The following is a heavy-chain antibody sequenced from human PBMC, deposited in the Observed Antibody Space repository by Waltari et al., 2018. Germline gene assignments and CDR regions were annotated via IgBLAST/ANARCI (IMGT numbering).Heavy chain of an antibody. Sequence: QVQLQESGPGLVKPSETLSLTCAVSGYSISSGYYWGWIRQPPGKGLEWIGSIYHSGSTYYNPSLKSRVTISVDASKNQFSLKLSSVTAADTAVYYCARGPGTVTTYWYFDLWGRGTLVTVSS. CDR3: ARGPGTVTTYWYFDL. CDR2: IYHSGST. D-gene: IGHD4-17*01. J-gene: IGHJ2*01. V-gene: IGHV4-38-2*01. CDR1: GYSISSGYY.